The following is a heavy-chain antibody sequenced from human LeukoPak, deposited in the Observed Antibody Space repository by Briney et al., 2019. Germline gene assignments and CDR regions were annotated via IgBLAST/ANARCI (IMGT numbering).Heavy chain of an antibody. CDR2: IYYSGTT. V-gene: IGHV4-59*01. CDR1: GGXISSYY. J-gene: IGHJ6*02. CDR3: ARDRITMVRGALRYYGMDV. Sequence: SETLSLTCTVSGGXISSYYCSWIRQPPGKGLEWIGDIYYSGTTNYNPSLKSRVTISVDTSKNQFSLKLNSVTAADTAVYYCARDRITMVRGALRYYGMDVWGQGTTVTVSS. D-gene: IGHD3-10*01.